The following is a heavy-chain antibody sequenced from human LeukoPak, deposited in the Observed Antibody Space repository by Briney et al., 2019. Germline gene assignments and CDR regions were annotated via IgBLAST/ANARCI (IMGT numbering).Heavy chain of an antibody. Sequence: ASVKVSCKASGGTFSSYAISWVRQAPGQGLEWMGRTNPNSGGTNYAQKFQGRVTMTRDTSISTAYMELSRLRSDDTAVYYCARAHDSSGYYVRYWGQGTLVTVSS. CDR1: GGTFSSYA. CDR3: ARAHDSSGYYVRY. V-gene: IGHV1-2*06. D-gene: IGHD3-22*01. CDR2: TNPNSGGT. J-gene: IGHJ4*02.